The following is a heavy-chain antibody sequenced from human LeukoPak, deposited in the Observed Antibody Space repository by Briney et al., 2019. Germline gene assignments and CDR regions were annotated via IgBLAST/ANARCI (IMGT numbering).Heavy chain of an antibody. Sequence: GGSLRLSCVASGFTFSSYSMNWVRQAPGEGLESVSAIGSGAGTTYYTDSVKGRFTISRDNSKNTLYLQMNSLRADDTAVYYCAKDRDGGNVRPYSFDYWGQGTLVTVSS. CDR3: AKDRDGGNVRPYSFDY. V-gene: IGHV3-23*01. CDR1: GFTFSSYS. CDR2: IGSGAGTT. D-gene: IGHD4-23*01. J-gene: IGHJ4*02.